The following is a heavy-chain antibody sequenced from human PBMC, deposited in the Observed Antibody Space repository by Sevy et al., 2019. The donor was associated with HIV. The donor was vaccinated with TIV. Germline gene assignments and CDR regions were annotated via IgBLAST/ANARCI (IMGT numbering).Heavy chain of an antibody. CDR3: ARSPPVVVVPGAPSWFDP. V-gene: IGHV4-34*01. Sequence: SETLSLTCAVHDGSFSGYYWNWIRQLPGKGLEWIGEINESGITYYNPSLKSRVTISVDTSKKQFYLKLNSLTAVDSAVYFCARSPPVVVVPGAPSWFDPWGQGTLVTVSS. CDR2: INESGIT. CDR1: DGSFSGYY. D-gene: IGHD2-2*01. J-gene: IGHJ5*02.